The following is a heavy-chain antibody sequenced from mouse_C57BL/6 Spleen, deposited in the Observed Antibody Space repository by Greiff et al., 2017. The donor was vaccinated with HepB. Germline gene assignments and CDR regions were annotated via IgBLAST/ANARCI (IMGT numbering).Heavy chain of an antibody. J-gene: IGHJ1*03. V-gene: IGHV10-1*01. CDR3: VRFGSSYDWYFDV. CDR2: IRSKSNNYAT. D-gene: IGHD1-1*01. CDR1: GFSFNTYA. Sequence: DVMLVESGGGLVQPKGSLKLSCAASGFSFNTYAMNWVRQAPGKGLEWVARIRSKSNNYATYYADSVKDRFTISRDDSESMLYLQMNNLKTEDTAMYYCVRFGSSYDWYFDVWGTGTTVTVSS.